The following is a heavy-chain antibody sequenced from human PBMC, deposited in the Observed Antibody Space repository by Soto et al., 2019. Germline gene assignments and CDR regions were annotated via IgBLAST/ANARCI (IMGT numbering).Heavy chain of an antibody. J-gene: IGHJ5*02. CDR3: ATSYDSGFDP. D-gene: IGHD5-12*01. CDR1: GYPFSKYG. Sequence: QLQLVQSGAEVERPGASVRVSCKAYGYPFSKYGISWIRQAPGQGLEWIGWIKPDNGVTNYAQKFQGRVTMTTDTSSNTAYMELRSLRSDDTAVYYCATSYDSGFDPWGQGTLVSVSS. CDR2: IKPDNGVT. V-gene: IGHV1-18*04.